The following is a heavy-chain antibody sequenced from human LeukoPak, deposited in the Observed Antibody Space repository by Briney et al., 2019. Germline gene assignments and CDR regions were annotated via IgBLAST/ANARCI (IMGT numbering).Heavy chain of an antibody. Sequence: GGSLRLSCAASGFIFSNYGMHWVRQAPGKGLEWVAASSANGSATSYGDTVRGRFTITRDNSKTTTTPQMNSMRAEDTDAPNYSKDLYRHNFWNGYFDYWGQGIPVTVSS. D-gene: IGHD3-3*01. J-gene: IGHJ4*02. CDR2: SSANGSAT. CDR1: GFIFSNYG. V-gene: IGHV3-23*01. CDR3: SKDLYRHNFWNGYFDY.